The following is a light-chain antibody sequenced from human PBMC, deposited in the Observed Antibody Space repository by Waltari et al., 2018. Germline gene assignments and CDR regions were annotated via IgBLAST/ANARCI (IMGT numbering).Light chain of an antibody. V-gene: IGKV4-1*01. J-gene: IGKJ4*01. CDR1: ESVLYSSNNKNP. CDR3: QQYYSTPLT. CDR2: WAS. Sequence: DIVMTQSPESLAVSLGERATIHCKSSESVLYSSNNKNPLAWYQQKPGQPPKLLLYWASTRKSGVPDRFSGSGSETDFTLTVTSLQAEDAAVYYCQQYYSTPLTFGGGTRVEI.